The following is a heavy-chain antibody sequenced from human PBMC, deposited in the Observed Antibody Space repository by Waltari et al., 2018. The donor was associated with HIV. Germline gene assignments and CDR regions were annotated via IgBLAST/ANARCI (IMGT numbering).Heavy chain of an antibody. D-gene: IGHD4-4*01. CDR3: ARWGLHKFDS. CDR2: ISSSGGTI. J-gene: IGHJ4*02. Sequence: EVQLVESGGGLVQPGGSLRLSCAASGFTFSSYEMNWVRQAPGKGLEWVSYISSSGGTIYYADSVKGRFTISRDNAKNSLYLQMNSLRAEDTAVYYCARWGLHKFDSWGQGTLVTVSS. V-gene: IGHV3-48*03. CDR1: GFTFSSYE.